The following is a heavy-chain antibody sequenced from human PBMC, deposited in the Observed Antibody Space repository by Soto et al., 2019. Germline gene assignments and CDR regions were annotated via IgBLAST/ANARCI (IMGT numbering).Heavy chain of an antibody. CDR2: TGLNGRTT. V-gene: IGHV3-23*01. CDR1: PFSMSA. J-gene: IGHJ4*02. CDR3: ATVHSTSRSFDY. D-gene: IGHD6-6*01. Sequence: PFSMSAMTWVRQAPGKGLEWVSTTGLNGRTTYYADSVKGRFTVSRDNTKNTLDLQMASLRAEDTAVYYCATVHSTSRSFDYWGQGTLVTVSS.